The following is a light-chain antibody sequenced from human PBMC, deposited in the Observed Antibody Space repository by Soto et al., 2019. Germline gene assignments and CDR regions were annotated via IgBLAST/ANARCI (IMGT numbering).Light chain of an antibody. V-gene: IGKV3-20*01. CDR1: QSVSSSY. Sequence: EIVLTQSPGTLSLSPGERATLSCRASQSVSSSYLAWYQQKPGQAPRLLIYGASSRATGIPDRFSGSGSGTDFTLTISILQPEDFATYYCQQSYSTLTFGQGTRLEI. CDR3: QQSYSTLT. J-gene: IGKJ5*01. CDR2: GAS.